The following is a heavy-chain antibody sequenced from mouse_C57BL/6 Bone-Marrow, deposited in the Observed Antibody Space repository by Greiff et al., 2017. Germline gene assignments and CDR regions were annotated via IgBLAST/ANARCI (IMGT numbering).Heavy chain of an antibody. CDR1: GYTFTSYG. Sequence: QVQLQQSGAELARPGASVKLSCKASGYTFTSYGISWVKQRTGQGLEWIGEIYPRSGNTYYNEKFKGKATLTADKSSSTAYMELRSLTSEDSAVYYCARRHYYGSRGDLDYWGQGTTLTVSS. CDR3: ARRHYYGSRGDLDY. CDR2: IYPRSGNT. D-gene: IGHD1-1*01. V-gene: IGHV1-81*01. J-gene: IGHJ2*01.